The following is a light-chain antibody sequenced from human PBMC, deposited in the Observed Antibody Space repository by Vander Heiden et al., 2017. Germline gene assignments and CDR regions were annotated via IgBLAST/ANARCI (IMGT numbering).Light chain of an antibody. J-gene: IGKJ2*01. CDR3: QQSYSTPYT. V-gene: IGKV1-39*01. CDR2: AAS. Sequence: QLPRSPSSLSASVGDRVTITCRASQSISNYLNWYQQKPGKAPKVLIYAASSLQSGVPSRFSGSGSETEFTLTISTLQPEDSATYYCQQSYSTPYTFGQGTKVEIK. CDR1: QSISNY.